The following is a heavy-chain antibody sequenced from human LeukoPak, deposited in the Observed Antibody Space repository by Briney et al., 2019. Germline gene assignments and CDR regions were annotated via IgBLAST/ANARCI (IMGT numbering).Heavy chain of an antibody. CDR2: INHSGST. V-gene: IGHV4-34*01. CDR3: ARVGQLARGPNFDY. J-gene: IGHJ4*02. Sequence: SETLSLTCAVYGGSFSGYYWSWIRQPPGKGLEWIGEINHSGSTTYNPSLKSQVSISIDTSKNQFSLKLSSVTAADTAVYYCARVGQLARGPNFDYWGQGTLVTVSS. CDR1: GGSFSGYY. D-gene: IGHD6-6*01.